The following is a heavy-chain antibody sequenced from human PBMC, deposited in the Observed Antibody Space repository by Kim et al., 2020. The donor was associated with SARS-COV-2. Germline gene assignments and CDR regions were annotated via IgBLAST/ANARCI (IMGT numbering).Heavy chain of an antibody. D-gene: IGHD2-21*02. CDR2: IYHSGST. Sequence: SETLSLTCAVSGGSISSGGYSWSWIRQPPGKGLEWIGYIYHSGSTYYNPSLKSRVTISVDRSKNQFSLKLSSVTAADTAVYYCASITVVTAGYDYWGQGTPVTVSS. CDR1: GGSISSGGYS. V-gene: IGHV4-30-2*01. CDR3: ASITVVTAGYDY. J-gene: IGHJ4*02.